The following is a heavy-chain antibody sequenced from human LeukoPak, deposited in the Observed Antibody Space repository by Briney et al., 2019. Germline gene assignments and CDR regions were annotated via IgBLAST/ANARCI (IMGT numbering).Heavy chain of an antibody. D-gene: IGHD6-6*01. CDR2: ITWSGGST. J-gene: IGHJ4*02. CDR3: ARAFRYSTSSRTFDY. V-gene: IGHV3-20*04. Sequence: GGSLRLSCAASGFPFDDYGMSWVRQAPGKGLEWVSDITWSGGSTGYADSAKGRFTISRDSARDSLYLQMNSLRAEDTAFYYCARAFRYSTSSRTFDYWGQGTLVTVSS. CDR1: GFPFDDYG.